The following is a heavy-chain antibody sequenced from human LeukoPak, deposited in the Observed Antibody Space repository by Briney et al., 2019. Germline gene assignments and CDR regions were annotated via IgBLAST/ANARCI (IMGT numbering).Heavy chain of an antibody. CDR1: GGSFSGYY. CDR3: ARQTPNYDILTDSSFDAFDI. J-gene: IGHJ3*02. CDR2: INHSGST. V-gene: IGHV4-34*01. Sequence: SETLSLTCAVYGGSFSGYYWSWIRQPPGKGLEWIGEINHSGSTNYNPSLKSRVTISVDTSKNQFSLKLSSVTAADTAVYCCARQTPNYDILTDSSFDAFDIWGQGTMVTVSS. D-gene: IGHD3-9*01.